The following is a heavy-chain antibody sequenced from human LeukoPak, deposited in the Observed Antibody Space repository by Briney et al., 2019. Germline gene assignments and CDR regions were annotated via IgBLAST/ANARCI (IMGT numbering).Heavy chain of an antibody. J-gene: IGHJ4*02. Sequence: GGSLRLSCAASGFTFSRYSVNWVRQAPGKGLEWVSCISDSSRHVYYADSVKGRFTISRDNAKSSASLQMNSLRVDDTAVYYCARAYTNGDYLDYWGQGTLVTVSS. CDR1: GFTFSRYS. CDR3: ARAYTNGDYLDY. CDR2: ISDSSRHV. D-gene: IGHD4-17*01. V-gene: IGHV3-21*01.